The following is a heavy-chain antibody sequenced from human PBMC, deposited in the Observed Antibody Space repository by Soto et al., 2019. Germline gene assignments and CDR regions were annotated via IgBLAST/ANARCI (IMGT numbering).Heavy chain of an antibody. CDR2: ISGGGADT. D-gene: IGHD3-22*01. CDR3: TSYYYDIFCYNYVGLHHFXS. CDR1: GFTPSNYA. J-gene: IGHJ4*02. Sequence: GGSLRLSCEASGFTPSNYAMSWVRQAPGKGLEWISTISGGGADTYYADSVKGRFTISRDNSKNTVYLQMHSPRAEDTALYYCTSYYYDIFCYNYVGLHHFXSWGQGTLVTVSS. V-gene: IGHV3-23*01.